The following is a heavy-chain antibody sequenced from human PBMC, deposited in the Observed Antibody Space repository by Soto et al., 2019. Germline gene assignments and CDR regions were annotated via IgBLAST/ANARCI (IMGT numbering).Heavy chain of an antibody. D-gene: IGHD6-19*01. CDR2: ISYDGGKT. CDR1: GFTFSSYA. Sequence: RRLSCAASGFTFSSYAMHWVRQAPGKGLEWVTFISYDGGKTHYADSVKGRVTVSRDNSKNTVYLQMNSLRAEDTAVYYCAIPASGSGSFGPLDYWGQGTLVTVSS. V-gene: IGHV3-30-3*01. J-gene: IGHJ4*02. CDR3: AIPASGSGSFGPLDY.